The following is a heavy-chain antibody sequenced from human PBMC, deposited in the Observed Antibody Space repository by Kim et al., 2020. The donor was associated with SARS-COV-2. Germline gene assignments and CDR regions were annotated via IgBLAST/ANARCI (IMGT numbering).Heavy chain of an antibody. J-gene: IGHJ5*02. D-gene: IGHD5-12*01. CDR1: GGSFSGYY. CDR2: INHSGST. Sequence: SETLSLTCAVYGGSFSGYYWSWIRQPPGKGLEWIGEINHSGSTNYNTSLKSRVTISVDTSKNQFSLKLRSVTAADTAVYYCARGPGVEIVAKEKYNWFDPWGQGTLVTVSS. V-gene: IGHV4-34*01. CDR3: ARGPGVEIVAKEKYNWFDP.